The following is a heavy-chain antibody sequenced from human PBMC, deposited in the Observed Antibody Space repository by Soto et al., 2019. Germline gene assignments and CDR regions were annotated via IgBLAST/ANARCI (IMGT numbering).Heavy chain of an antibody. CDR3: ARVLFCSRTSCYSYYYYGMDV. V-gene: IGHV4-30-4*01. CDR2: IYYSGST. CDR1: GGSISSGDYY. D-gene: IGHD2-2*01. Sequence: SETLSLTCTVSGGSISSGDYYWSWIRQPPGKGLEWIGYIYYSGSTYYNPSLKSRVTISVDTSKNQFSLKLSSVTAADTAVYYCARVLFCSRTSCYSYYYYGMDVWGQGTTVTVSS. J-gene: IGHJ6*02.